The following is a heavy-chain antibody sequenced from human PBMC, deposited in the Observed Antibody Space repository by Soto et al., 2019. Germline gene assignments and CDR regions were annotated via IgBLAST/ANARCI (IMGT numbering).Heavy chain of an antibody. Sequence: SETLSLTCTVSGGSVSSGDYFWSWIRQPPGKGLEWIGYIYDSGSSYYNPSLKSRVTMSVDTSKNQFSLELRSVTAADTAMYYCAREKGYISGPKNFDSWGQGTLVTVSS. V-gene: IGHV4-30-4*01. CDR2: IYDSGSS. J-gene: IGHJ4*02. D-gene: IGHD5-12*01. CDR1: GGSVSSGDYF. CDR3: AREKGYISGPKNFDS.